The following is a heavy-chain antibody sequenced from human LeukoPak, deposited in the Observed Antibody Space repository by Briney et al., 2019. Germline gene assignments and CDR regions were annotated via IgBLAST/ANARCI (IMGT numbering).Heavy chain of an antibody. CDR2: IYYSGST. CDR1: GGSISSSSYY. V-gene: IGHV4-39*01. J-gene: IGHJ5*01. Sequence: PSETLSLTCTVSGGSISSSSYYWGWIRQPPGKGLEWIGYIYYSGSTYYNPSLKSRVTISVDTSKNQFSLKLSSVTAADTAVYYCARHVWLGSWGQGTLVTVSS. CDR3: ARHVWLGS.